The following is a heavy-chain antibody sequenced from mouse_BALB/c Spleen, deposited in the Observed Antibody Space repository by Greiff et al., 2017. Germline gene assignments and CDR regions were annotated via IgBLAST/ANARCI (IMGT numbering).Heavy chain of an antibody. CDR2: IYPGDGDT. CDR3: ARDYGSSPDY. J-gene: IGHJ2*01. CDR1: GYAFSSYW. V-gene: IGHV1-80*01. Sequence: QVQLQQSGAELVRPGSSVKISCKASGYAFSSYWMNWVKQRPGQGLEWIGQIYPGDGDTNYNGKFKGKATLTADKSSSTAYMQLSSLTSEDSAVYFCARDYGSSPDYWGKGTTLTVSS. D-gene: IGHD1-1*01.